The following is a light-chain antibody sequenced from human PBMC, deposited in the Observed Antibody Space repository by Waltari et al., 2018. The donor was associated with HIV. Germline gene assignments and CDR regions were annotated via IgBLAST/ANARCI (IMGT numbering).Light chain of an antibody. CDR3: AAWDARLSGNVV. J-gene: IGLJ2*01. Sequence: QSVLTQPPSASGTPGQRVTISCSGSSSNIGSNYVYWYQQLPGTAPQLLLYRNNQRPSGVPYRFSGSKSGTSATRASGGLRAEDEADYYCAAWDARLSGNVVFGGGTKLTVL. V-gene: IGLV1-47*01. CDR2: RNN. CDR1: SSNIGSNY.